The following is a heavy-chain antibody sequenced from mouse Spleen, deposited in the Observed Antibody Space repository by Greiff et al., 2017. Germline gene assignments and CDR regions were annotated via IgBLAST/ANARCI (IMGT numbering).Heavy chain of an antibody. Sequence: QVQLQQSGPGLVAPSQSLSITCTVSGFSLTSYGVDWVRQSPGKGLEWLGVIWGGGSTNYNSALKSRLSTSKDNSKSQVFLKMNSLQTNDTAMYYCASFLITTGSFGVWGAGTTVTVSS. CDR2: IWGGGST. J-gene: IGHJ1*01. V-gene: IGHV2-6*01. CDR1: GFSLTSYG. CDR3: ASFLITTGSFGV. D-gene: IGHD2-4*01.